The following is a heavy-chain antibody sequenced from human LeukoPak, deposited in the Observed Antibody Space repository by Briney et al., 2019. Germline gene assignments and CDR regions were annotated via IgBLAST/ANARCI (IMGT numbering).Heavy chain of an antibody. V-gene: IGHV3-21*01. D-gene: IGHD5-12*01. CDR2: ISSSSSYI. CDR3: ARDGSGYANFDY. CDR1: GFTFSSYS. Sequence: GGSLRLSCAASGFTFSSYSMNWVRQAPGKGLXXVSSISSSSSYIYYADSVKGRFTISRDNAKNSLYLQMNSLRAEDTAVYYCARDGSGYANFDYWGQGTLVTVSS. J-gene: IGHJ4*02.